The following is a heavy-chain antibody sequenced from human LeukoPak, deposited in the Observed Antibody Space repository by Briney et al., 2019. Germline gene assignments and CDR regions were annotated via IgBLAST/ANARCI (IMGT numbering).Heavy chain of an antibody. D-gene: IGHD6-19*01. CDR1: GFTFSSYG. CDR3: AKDMYSSGWYVDYFDY. V-gene: IGHV3-23*01. J-gene: IGHJ4*02. Sequence: GGSLRLSCAASGFTFSSYGMSWVRQAPGKGLEWVSAISGSGGSTYYADSVKGRFTISRDNSKNTLYLQMNSLRAEDTAVYYCAKDMYSSGWYVDYFDYWGQGTLVTVSS. CDR2: ISGSGGST.